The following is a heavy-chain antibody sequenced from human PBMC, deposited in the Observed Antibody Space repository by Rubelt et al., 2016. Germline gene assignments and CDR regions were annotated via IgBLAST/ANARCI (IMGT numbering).Heavy chain of an antibody. CDR3: ARHLYRYYYYYMDV. V-gene: IGHV4-38-2*02. D-gene: IGHD1-26*01. Sequence: QVQLQESGPGLVRPSETLSLSCSVSGYSISSGYYWGWVRQPPGKGLEWIGSVYHRGNVFYSPSLKSRATIPVDTSKNQFSLKRSSVPAADTSVDYCARHLYRYYYYYMDVWGKGTTVTVSS. CDR2: VYHRGNV. J-gene: IGHJ6*03. CDR1: GYSISSGYY.